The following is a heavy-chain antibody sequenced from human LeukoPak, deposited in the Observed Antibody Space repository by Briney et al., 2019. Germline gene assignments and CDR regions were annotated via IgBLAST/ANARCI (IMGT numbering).Heavy chain of an antibody. CDR1: GFTFNYAW. D-gene: IGHD5-18*01. CDR2: IKRKTDGETT. J-gene: IGHJ4*02. CDR3: TTAPSGYAYMNGWHLDY. V-gene: IGHV3-15*01. Sequence: GGSLRLSSAASGFTFNYAWMSWVRPAQGKGLEWVGRIKRKTDGETTDYAAPVKGSFTISRDESKNTLYLQINSLKTEDTALYYCTTAPSGYAYMNGWHLDYWGQGALVTVSS.